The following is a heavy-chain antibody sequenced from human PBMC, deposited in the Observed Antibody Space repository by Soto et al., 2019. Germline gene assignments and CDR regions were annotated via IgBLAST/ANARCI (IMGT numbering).Heavy chain of an antibody. CDR2: ISYDGSNK. Sequence: GGSLRLSCAASGFTFSSYGMHWVRQAPGKGLEWVAVISYDGSNKYHADSVKGRFTISRDNSKNTLYLQMNSLRAEDTAVYYCAKEGSGWHHDAFDIWGQGTMVTVSS. J-gene: IGHJ3*02. V-gene: IGHV3-30*18. CDR3: AKEGSGWHHDAFDI. CDR1: GFTFSSYG. D-gene: IGHD6-19*01.